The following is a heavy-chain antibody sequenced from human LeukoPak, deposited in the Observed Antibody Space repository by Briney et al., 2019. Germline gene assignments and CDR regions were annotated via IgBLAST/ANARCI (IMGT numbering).Heavy chain of an antibody. CDR2: FDPDGGER. Sequence: ASVKVSCKVSGYTLTELCMYLVRQGPAKGLEWMGGFDPDGGERIYAQKFQGRVTMTEDTSTDTAYMELSSLRSEDTAVYYCATDWTLVEEQMAKRGAFDIWGQGTMVTVSS. J-gene: IGHJ3*02. V-gene: IGHV1-24*01. CDR3: ATDWTLVEEQMAKRGAFDI. D-gene: IGHD5-24*01. CDR1: GYTLTELC.